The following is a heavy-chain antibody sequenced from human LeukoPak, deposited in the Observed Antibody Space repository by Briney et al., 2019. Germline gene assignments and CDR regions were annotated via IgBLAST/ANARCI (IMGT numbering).Heavy chain of an antibody. D-gene: IGHD5-12*01. Sequence: ASVKVSCKASGYTFTGYYMHWVRQAPGQGLEWMGWINSKNGGTKYAQKFQGRVTVTRDTSISTVHMELSRLRSDDTAIYFCARGYSGYDSPWFEYWGQGSLVTVSS. CDR3: ARGYSGYDSPWFEY. V-gene: IGHV1-2*02. J-gene: IGHJ4*02. CDR1: GYTFTGYY. CDR2: INSKNGGT.